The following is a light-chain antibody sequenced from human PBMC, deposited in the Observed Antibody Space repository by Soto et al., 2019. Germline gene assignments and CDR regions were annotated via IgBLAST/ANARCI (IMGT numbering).Light chain of an antibody. CDR1: QSVGGNY. CDR3: QQYGSSLRT. V-gene: IGKV3-20*01. CDR2: AAS. Sequence: EIVLTQSPGTLSLSPGERATISCRASQSVGGNYLAWYQQKPGQAPRLLVYAASTRATGIPDRFSGSGSGTDFSLTISRLEPEDFAVYYCQQYGSSLRTFGQGTKLEIK. J-gene: IGKJ2*01.